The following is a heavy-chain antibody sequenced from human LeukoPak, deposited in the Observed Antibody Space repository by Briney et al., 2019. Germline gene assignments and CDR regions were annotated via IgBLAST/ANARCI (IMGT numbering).Heavy chain of an antibody. CDR3: ARDYVYAFDY. CDR2: ISGDGNAK. CDR1: GFSFSSYS. Sequence: GGSLRLSCAASGFSFSSYSINWVRQAPGKGLEWVSYISGDGNAKHYTDSVKGRFTISRDNAKNALYLQMDSLRAEDTAVYFCARDYVYAFDYWGQGTLVTVSS. D-gene: IGHD2/OR15-2a*01. V-gene: IGHV3-48*01. J-gene: IGHJ4*02.